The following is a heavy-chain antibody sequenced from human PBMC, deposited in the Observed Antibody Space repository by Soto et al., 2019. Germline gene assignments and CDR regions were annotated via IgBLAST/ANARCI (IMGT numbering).Heavy chain of an antibody. D-gene: IGHD2-21*02. J-gene: IGHJ6*02. CDR2: MNPNSGNT. Sequence: QVPLVQSGAEVKKPGASVKVSCKASGYTFTSYDINWVRQATGQGLEWMGWMNPNSGNTGYAQKFQGRVTMTRNTSISTAYMELSSLRSEDTAVYYCARAYCGGDCYLDYYYGMDVWGQGTTVTVSS. CDR1: GYTFTSYD. V-gene: IGHV1-8*01. CDR3: ARAYCGGDCYLDYYYGMDV.